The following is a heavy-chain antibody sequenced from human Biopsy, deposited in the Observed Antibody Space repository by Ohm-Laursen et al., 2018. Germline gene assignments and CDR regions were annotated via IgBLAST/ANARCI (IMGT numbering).Heavy chain of an antibody. CDR1: GGSISGSS. D-gene: IGHD6-19*01. V-gene: IGHV4-59*08. J-gene: IGHJ3*02. CDR2: ISYSRDT. CDR3: AKHGSGWTGDDAFHI. Sequence: PRTLSLTCTVSGGSISGSSWSWIRQAPGKGLEWIGYISYSRDTNYNPSLKSRITISVDTSKNQFSLKLTSVTAADTAVYYCAKHGSGWTGDDAFHIWGQGTMVTVSS.